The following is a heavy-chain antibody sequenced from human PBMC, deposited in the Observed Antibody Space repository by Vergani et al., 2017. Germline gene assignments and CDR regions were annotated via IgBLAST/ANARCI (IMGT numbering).Heavy chain of an antibody. Sequence: QVKLQESGPGLLKPSQTLSLTLTVFGESIRSGSHYWSWIRPPAGKGPEWIGHIHTRGSTDLNPSFKSRSSIAVDTSKRQFSLKLNSVTVADTAVCYCASSCPYCTNGSCPDIWGQGTLVTVSS. CDR3: ASSCPYCTNGSCPDI. D-gene: IGHD2-8*01. CDR1: GESIRSGSHY. J-gene: IGHJ4*02. CDR2: IHTRGST. V-gene: IGHV4-61*02.